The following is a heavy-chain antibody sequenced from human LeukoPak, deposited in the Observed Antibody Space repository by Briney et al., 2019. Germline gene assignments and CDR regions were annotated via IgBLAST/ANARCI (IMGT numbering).Heavy chain of an antibody. CDR2: INALNGDT. CDR1: GYTFSDYG. V-gene: IGHV1-18*01. D-gene: IGHD2-2*01. J-gene: IGHJ5*02. Sequence: ASVKVSCKAPGYTFSDYGISWVRQAPGQGLEWMGWINALNGDTNYARKFQDRLTLTTDTSTSTAYMELWSLISDDTAVYYCARETPAYCSGTACYGDYSSFDPWGQGTLVTVSS. CDR3: ARETPAYCSGTACYGDYSSFDP.